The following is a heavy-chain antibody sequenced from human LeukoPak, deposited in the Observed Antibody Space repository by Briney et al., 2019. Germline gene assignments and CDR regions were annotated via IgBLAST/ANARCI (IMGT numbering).Heavy chain of an antibody. CDR3: ARDVVVTAIRFDY. Sequence: SETLSLTCAVYGGSFSGYYWSWIRQPPGKGLEWIGEINHSGSTNYNPSLKSRVTISVDTSKNQFSLKLSSVTAADTAVYYRARDVVVTAIRFDYWGQGTLVTVSS. J-gene: IGHJ4*02. CDR1: GGSFSGYY. V-gene: IGHV4-34*01. CDR2: INHSGST. D-gene: IGHD2-21*02.